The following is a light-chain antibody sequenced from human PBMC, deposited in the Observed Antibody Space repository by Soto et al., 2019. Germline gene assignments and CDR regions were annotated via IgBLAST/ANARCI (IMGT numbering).Light chain of an antibody. J-gene: IGLJ2*01. CDR1: SSNIGNNY. V-gene: IGLV1-51*01. Sequence: QSVLTQPPSVSAAPGQKGTISCSGSSSNIGNNYVSWYQQLPGTAPKLLIYDNNKRPSGIPDRFSGSRSGTSATLGITGLQTGDEADYYCGTWDSSLSALFGGGTQLTVL. CDR3: GTWDSSLSAL. CDR2: DNN.